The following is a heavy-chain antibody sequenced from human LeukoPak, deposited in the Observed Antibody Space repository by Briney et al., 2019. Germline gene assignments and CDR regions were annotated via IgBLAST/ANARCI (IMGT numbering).Heavy chain of an antibody. D-gene: IGHD5-12*01. V-gene: IGHV1-69*02. Sequence: ASVKVSCKASGYTFTGYYMHWVRQAPGQGLEWMGRIIPILGIANYAQKFQGRVTITADKSTSTAYMELSSLRSEDTAVYYCAMTPDIVATIFDYWGQGTLVTVSS. CDR3: AMTPDIVATIFDY. J-gene: IGHJ4*02. CDR1: GYTFTGYY. CDR2: IIPILGIA.